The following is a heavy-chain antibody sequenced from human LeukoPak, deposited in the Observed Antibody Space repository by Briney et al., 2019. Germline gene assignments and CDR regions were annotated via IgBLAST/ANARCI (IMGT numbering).Heavy chain of an antibody. V-gene: IGHV3-23*01. CDR3: ARGGYSSSGYYFDY. Sequence: PGGSLRLSCAASGFTFSSYAMSWVRQAPGKGLEWVSAISGSGGSTYYADSVKGRFTISRDNSKNTLYLQMSSLRAEDTAVYYCARGGYSSSGYYFDYWGQGTLVTVSS. D-gene: IGHD6-13*01. CDR2: ISGSGGST. J-gene: IGHJ4*02. CDR1: GFTFSSYA.